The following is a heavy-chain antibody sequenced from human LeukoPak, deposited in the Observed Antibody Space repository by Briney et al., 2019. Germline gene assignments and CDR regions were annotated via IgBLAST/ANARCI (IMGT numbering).Heavy chain of an antibody. J-gene: IGHJ4*02. D-gene: IGHD1-1*01. CDR2: ISESGGNR. Sequence: GGSLRLSCAASGFTFSSYAMSWVRQAPGKGLDWVSVISESGGNRNYADSVKGRFTISRDNSKNTLYLQVSSLRAEDTAVYYCARAPHSDNWSPYFWGQGALVTVSS. CDR1: GFTFSSYA. V-gene: IGHV3-23*01. CDR3: ARAPHSDNWSPYF.